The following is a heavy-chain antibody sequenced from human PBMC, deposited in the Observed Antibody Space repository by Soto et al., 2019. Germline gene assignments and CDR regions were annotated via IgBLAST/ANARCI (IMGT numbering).Heavy chain of an antibody. CDR2: ISYDGSHK. Sequence: GGSLRLSCAASGFNFSSHGLHWVRQAPGKGLEWVAVISYDGSHKLSTESVKGRFTISRDNSKNTLSLQMNSLRTEDTAVYYCARHLDPQQLVRVYYYYVMDVWGQGTTVTVSS. CDR1: GFNFSSHG. V-gene: IGHV3-30*03. J-gene: IGHJ6*02. CDR3: ARHLDPQQLVRVYYYYVMDV. D-gene: IGHD6-13*01.